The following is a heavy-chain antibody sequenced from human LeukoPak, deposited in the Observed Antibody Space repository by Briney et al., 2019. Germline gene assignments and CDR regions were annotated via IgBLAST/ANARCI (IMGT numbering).Heavy chain of an antibody. CDR2: IIPIFGTA. CDR3: ASATLTVVAVTSFYS. D-gene: IGHD2-15*01. V-gene: IGHV1-69*05. Sequence: SVKVSCKASGCTFSSYAINWVRQAPGQGLEWMGRIIPIFGTANYAQKFQGRVTITTDESTSTAYMELSSLRSEDTAVYYCASATLTVVAVTSFYSWGQGTLGTVSS. J-gene: IGHJ4*02. CDR1: GCTFSSYA.